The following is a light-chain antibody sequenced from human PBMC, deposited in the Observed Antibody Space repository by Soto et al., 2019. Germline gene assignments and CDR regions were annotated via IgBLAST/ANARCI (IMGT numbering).Light chain of an antibody. J-gene: IGKJ2*01. Sequence: EIVMTQSPATLSVSPGERATLSCRASQSVSSNLAWYQQKPGQAPRLLIYDASTRATGIPARFSGSGSGTELTLTISSLQSEDFAVYYCQQYNTWPRTFGQGTKREIK. CDR3: QQYNTWPRT. CDR1: QSVSSN. CDR2: DAS. V-gene: IGKV3-15*01.